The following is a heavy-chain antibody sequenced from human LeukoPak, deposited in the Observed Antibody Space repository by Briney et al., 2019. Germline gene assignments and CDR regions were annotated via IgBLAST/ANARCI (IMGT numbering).Heavy chain of an antibody. Sequence: TSETLSLTCAVYGGSFSGYYWSWIRQPPGKGLEWIGEINHSGSTNYNPSLKSRVTISVDTSKNQFSLKLSSVTAADTAVYYCATYYDSSGYRFDYWGQGTLVTVSS. CDR1: GGSFSGYY. CDR3: ATYYDSSGYRFDY. V-gene: IGHV4-34*01. CDR2: INHSGST. D-gene: IGHD3-22*01. J-gene: IGHJ4*02.